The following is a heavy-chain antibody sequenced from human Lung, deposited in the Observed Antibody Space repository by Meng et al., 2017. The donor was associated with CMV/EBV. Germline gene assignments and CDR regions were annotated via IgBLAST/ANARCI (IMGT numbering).Heavy chain of an antibody. J-gene: IGHJ4*02. CDR2: IYYSGST. D-gene: IGHD3-10*01. CDR3: ARETHGSGSYYDY. CDR1: GGSISSGDYY. Sequence: TVSGGSISSGDYYWSWIRQPPGKGLEWIGYIYYSGSTYYNPSLKSRVTISVDTSKNQFSLKLSSVTAADTAVYYCARETHGSGSYYDYWGQGTLVTVSS. V-gene: IGHV4-30-4*01.